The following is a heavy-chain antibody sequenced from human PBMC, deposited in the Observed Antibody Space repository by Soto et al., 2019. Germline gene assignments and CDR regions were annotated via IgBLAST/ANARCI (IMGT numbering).Heavy chain of an antibody. CDR2: IIPIFGTA. Sequence: ASVKVSCKASGGTFSSYAISWVRQAPGQGLEWMGGIIPIFGTANYAQKFQGRVTITADESTSTAYMELSSLRSEDTAVYYCARVKGDSGYDYCFDYWGQGTLVTVPS. CDR1: GGTFSSYA. J-gene: IGHJ4*02. V-gene: IGHV1-69*13. D-gene: IGHD5-12*01. CDR3: ARVKGDSGYDYCFDY.